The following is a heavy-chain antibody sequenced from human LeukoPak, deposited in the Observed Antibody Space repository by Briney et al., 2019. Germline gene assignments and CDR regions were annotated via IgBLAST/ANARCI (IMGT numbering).Heavy chain of an antibody. CDR2: ISAYNRNT. CDR3: AGDPSNMVTTQGWFDP. D-gene: IGHD2-21*02. CDR1: GYTFSSYG. J-gene: IGHJ5*02. Sequence: ASVKVSCKASGYTFSSYGISWVRQAPGQGLEWMGWISAYNRNTKYAQKFQGRVTMTTDTSTTTAYLEVRSLRSDDTAVYYCAGDPSNMVTTQGWFDPWGQGTLVTVSS. V-gene: IGHV1-18*01.